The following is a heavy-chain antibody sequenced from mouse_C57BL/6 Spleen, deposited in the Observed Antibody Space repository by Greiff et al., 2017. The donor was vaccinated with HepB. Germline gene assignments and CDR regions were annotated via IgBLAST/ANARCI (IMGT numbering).Heavy chain of an antibody. CDR2: IYPRSGNT. J-gene: IGHJ2*01. CDR1: GYTFTSYG. Sequence: ESGAELARPGASVKLSCKASGYTFTSYGISWVKQRTGQGLEWIGEIYPRSGNTYYNEKFKGKATLTADKSSSTAYMELRSLTSEDSAVYFCARGDYGSSYGYFDYWGQGTTLTVSS. D-gene: IGHD1-1*01. V-gene: IGHV1-81*01. CDR3: ARGDYGSSYGYFDY.